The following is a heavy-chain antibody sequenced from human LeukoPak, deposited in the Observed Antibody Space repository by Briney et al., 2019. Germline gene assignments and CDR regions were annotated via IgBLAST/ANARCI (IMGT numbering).Heavy chain of an antibody. CDR2: IYHSGST. CDR3: ARVGXGYDSLVYFDY. J-gene: IGHJ4*02. CDR1: GYSISSGYY. D-gene: IGHD5-12*01. V-gene: IGHV4-38-2*02. Sequence: PSETLSLTCTVSGYSISSGYYWGWIRQPPGKGLEWSGSIYHSGSTYYNPSLKSRVTISVDTSKNQFSLTLSSVTAADTAVYYCARVGXGYDSLVYFDYWGQGTLVTXSS.